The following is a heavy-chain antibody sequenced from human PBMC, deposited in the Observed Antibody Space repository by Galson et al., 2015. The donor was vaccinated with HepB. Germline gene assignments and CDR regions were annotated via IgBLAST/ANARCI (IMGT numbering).Heavy chain of an antibody. CDR1: GYTFTRYL. Sequence: SVKVSCKASGYTFTRYLMNWVRQAPGQGLEWMGWINTNTGNPTYARGFTGRFVFSLDTSVSTTYLQISSLKAEDTAVYYCARDLGAAAAGPFDYWGQGTLVTVSS. J-gene: IGHJ4*02. V-gene: IGHV7-4-1*02. D-gene: IGHD6-13*01. CDR2: INTNTGNP. CDR3: ARDLGAAAAGPFDY.